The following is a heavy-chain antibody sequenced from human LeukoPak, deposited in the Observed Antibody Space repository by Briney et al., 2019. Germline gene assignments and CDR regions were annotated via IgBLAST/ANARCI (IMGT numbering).Heavy chain of an antibody. D-gene: IGHD4-23*01. CDR2: ISGSGGST. CDR1: GFTFSSYG. J-gene: IGHJ4*02. Sequence: GGTLRLSCAASGFTFSSYGMSWVRQAPGKGLEWVSAISGSGGSTYYADSVKGRFTISRDNSKNTLYLQMNSLRAEDTAVYYCAKDSVYGGRDYWDQGTLVTVSS. CDR3: AKDSVYGGRDY. V-gene: IGHV3-23*01.